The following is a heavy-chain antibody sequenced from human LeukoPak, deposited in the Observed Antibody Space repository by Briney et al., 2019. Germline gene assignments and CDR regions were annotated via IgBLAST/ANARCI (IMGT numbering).Heavy chain of an antibody. V-gene: IGHV3-48*02. CDR1: GFTFSSYS. Sequence: GGSLRLSCAASGFTFSSYSMNWVRQAPGKGLEWVSYISSSSTIYYADSVKGRFTISRDSAKNSLYLQMNSLRDEDTAVYYCVRNYYFDYWGQGTLVTVSS. J-gene: IGHJ4*02. CDR2: ISSSSTI. CDR3: VRNYYFDY.